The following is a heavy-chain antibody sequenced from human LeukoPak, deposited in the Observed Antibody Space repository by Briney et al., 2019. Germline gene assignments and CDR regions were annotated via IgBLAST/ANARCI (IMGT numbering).Heavy chain of an antibody. V-gene: IGHV3-7*01. D-gene: IGHD3-10*02. CDR1: GFTFSSYW. CDR2: IKQDGSEK. CDR3: AELGITMIGGV. J-gene: IGHJ6*04. Sequence: PGGSLRLSCAASGFTFSSYWMSWVRQAPGKGLEWVANIKQDGSEKYYVDSVKGRFTISRDNAKNSLYLQMNSLRAEDTAVYYRAELGITMIGGVWGKGTTVTISS.